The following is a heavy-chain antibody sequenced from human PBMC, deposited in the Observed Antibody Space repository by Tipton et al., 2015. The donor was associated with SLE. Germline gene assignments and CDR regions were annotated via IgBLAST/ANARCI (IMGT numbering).Heavy chain of an antibody. J-gene: IGHJ3*02. V-gene: IGHV3-7*03. D-gene: IGHD6-13*01. Sequence: SWIRQPPGKGLEWVANIKQDVSETDYLDSVKGRFTISRDNAKNSVYLQMNSLRDEDTAVYYCARAGDSRDFDGFDIWGQGTMVTVSS. CDR2: IKQDVSET. CDR3: ARAGDSRDFDGFDI.